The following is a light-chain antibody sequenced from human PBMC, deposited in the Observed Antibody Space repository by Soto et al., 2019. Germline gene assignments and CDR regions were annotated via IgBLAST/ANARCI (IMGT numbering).Light chain of an antibody. CDR2: GAR. V-gene: IGKV3-20*01. Sequence: EVVLTQSPGTLSLSPGERATLSGRASQSVTISYLAWLQQKPGPATRLLIYGARSRATGVPDRCSGSGSGTDFTLTISRLEPEDFAVYYCQQSGSSPPTFGQGTKVDNK. CDR3: QQSGSSPPT. J-gene: IGKJ1*01. CDR1: QSVTISY.